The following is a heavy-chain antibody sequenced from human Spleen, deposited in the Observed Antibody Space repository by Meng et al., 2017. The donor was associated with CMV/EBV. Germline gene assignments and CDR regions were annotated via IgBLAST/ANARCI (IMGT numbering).Heavy chain of an antibody. V-gene: IGHV1-2*02. CDR1: GYTFTGYY. CDR2: INPNSGAT. J-gene: IGHJ5*02. CDR3: ASRSGSYYGGWFDP. D-gene: IGHD1-26*01. Sequence: ASGYTFTGYYMHWVRQAPGQGLEWMGWINPNSGATNFAQKFQGRVTMTRDTSITTAFMELSSLRSEDTAVYYCASRSGSYYGGWFDPWGQGTLVTVSS.